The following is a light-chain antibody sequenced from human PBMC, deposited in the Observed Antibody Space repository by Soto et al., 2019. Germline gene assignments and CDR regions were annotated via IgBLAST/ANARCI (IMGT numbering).Light chain of an antibody. J-gene: IGKJ5*01. Sequence: EIVLIQSPATLSLSPGERATLSSRASPSVANFVAWYQQKPGQAPRLLIYGAFNRATGIPARFSGSGSGTDFTLTISSLEPEDAAVYYCQQRNVWPPVTFGQGTRLEIK. CDR2: GAF. CDR1: PSVANF. V-gene: IGKV3-11*01. CDR3: QQRNVWPPVT.